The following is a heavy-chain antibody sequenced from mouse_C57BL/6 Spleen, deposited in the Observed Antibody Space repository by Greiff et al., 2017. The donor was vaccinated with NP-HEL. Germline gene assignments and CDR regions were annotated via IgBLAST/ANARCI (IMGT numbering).Heavy chain of an antibody. V-gene: IGHV5-4*01. J-gene: IGHJ1*03. CDR3: ARDHGSSLYWYFDV. CDR1: GFTFSSYA. Sequence: EVQRVESGGGLVKPGGSLKLSCAASGFTFSSYAMSWVRQTPEKRLEWVATISDGGSYTYYPDNVKGRFTISRDNAKNNLYLQMSHLKSEDTAMYYCARDHGSSLYWYFDVWGTGTTVTVSS. CDR2: ISDGGSYT. D-gene: IGHD1-1*01.